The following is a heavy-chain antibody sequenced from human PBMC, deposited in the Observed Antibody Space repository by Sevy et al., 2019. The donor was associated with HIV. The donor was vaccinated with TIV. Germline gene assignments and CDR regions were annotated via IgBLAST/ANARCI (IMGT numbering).Heavy chain of an antibody. J-gene: IGHJ4*02. Sequence: SETLSLTCTVSGGSITSLYWNWIRQPPGKGLEWIANIYYNGHINYNPSLKSRVTLSLDTSKNQFSLGLSSVTAADTAMYYGAGGNAWGRGYSWGQGTLVTVSS. CDR1: GGSITSLY. CDR3: AGGNAWGRGYS. V-gene: IGHV4-59*11. CDR2: IYYNGHI. D-gene: IGHD1-26*01.